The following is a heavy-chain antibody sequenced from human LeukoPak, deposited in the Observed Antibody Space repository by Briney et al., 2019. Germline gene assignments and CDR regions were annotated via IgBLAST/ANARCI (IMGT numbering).Heavy chain of an antibody. D-gene: IGHD6-13*01. CDR3: ERAAAGTERGDY. Sequence: GASVNVSCKASRGIYSSYAISWVRQAPGQGLEWMGRIIPILGIANYAQKFQGIDTINADYSASAAYMELRSLRCEDTAVYYCERAAAGTERGDYWGQGTLVTVSS. V-gene: IGHV1-69*04. J-gene: IGHJ4*02. CDR1: RGIYSSYA. CDR2: IIPILGIA.